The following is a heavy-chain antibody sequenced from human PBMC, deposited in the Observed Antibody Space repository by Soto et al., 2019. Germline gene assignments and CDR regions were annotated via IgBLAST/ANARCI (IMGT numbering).Heavy chain of an antibody. CDR3: ATEGPKTTWTFDY. CDR2: VSPHAANK. CDR1: GFTFDSCG. Sequence: GGSLRLSCVASGFTFDSCGMNWVRQAPGKGLEWGAGVSPHAANKYYADSVRGRFIISRDDSRKTVSLDMNSLRGEDSAVYYCATEGPKTTWTFDYWGQGTLVTVSS. D-gene: IGHD1-1*01. V-gene: IGHV3-23*01. J-gene: IGHJ4*02.